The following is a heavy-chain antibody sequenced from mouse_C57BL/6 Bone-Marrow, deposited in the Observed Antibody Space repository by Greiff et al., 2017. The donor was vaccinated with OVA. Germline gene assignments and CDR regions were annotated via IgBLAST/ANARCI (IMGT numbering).Heavy chain of an antibody. CDR1: GYTFTSYW. V-gene: IGHV1-69*01. D-gene: IGHD2-10*02. CDR2: IDPSDSYT. CDR3: ARGGYGNYPMDY. Sequence: QVQLQQSGAELVMPGASVKLSCKASGYTFTSYWMHWVKQRPGQGLAWIGEIDPSDSYTNYNQKFKGKSTLTVDKSASTAYMQLSSLTSEDSAVYYCARGGYGNYPMDYWGQGTSVTVSS. J-gene: IGHJ4*01.